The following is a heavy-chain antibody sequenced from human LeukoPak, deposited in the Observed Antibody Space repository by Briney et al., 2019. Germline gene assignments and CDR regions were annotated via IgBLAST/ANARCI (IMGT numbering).Heavy chain of an antibody. CDR3: AKGLSGDSSSWYYFDS. CDR2: ISWNSGTI. Sequence: PGGSLRLSCAASGFSIDDYAMHWVRQAPGKGLEWVSGISWNSGTIAYADSVKGRFTISRDNAKNSLYLQMNSLRAEDTALYYCAKGLSGDSSSWYYFDSWGQGTLVTVSS. J-gene: IGHJ4*02. V-gene: IGHV3-9*01. D-gene: IGHD6-13*01. CDR1: GFSIDDYA.